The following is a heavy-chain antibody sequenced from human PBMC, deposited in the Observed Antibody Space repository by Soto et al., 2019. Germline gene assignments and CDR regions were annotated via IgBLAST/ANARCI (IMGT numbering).Heavy chain of an antibody. CDR3: ARDPGYEVDY. CDR1: GYTFTSYG. CDR2: ISAYNGNT. V-gene: IGHV1-18*01. J-gene: IGHJ4*02. Sequence: QVQLVQSGAEVKKPGASVKVSCKASGYTFTSYGISWVRQAAEQGLEWMGWISAYNGNTNYAQKLQGRVTMTTDTSTSTAYMELRSLRSNDPAAYNCARDPGYEVDYWGQGTLGTVTS. D-gene: IGHD2-2*01.